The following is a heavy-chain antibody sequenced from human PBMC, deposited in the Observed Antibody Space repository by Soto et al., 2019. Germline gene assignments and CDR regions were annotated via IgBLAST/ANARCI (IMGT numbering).Heavy chain of an antibody. Sequence: EVQLVESGGGLVQPGGSLRLSCSASEFTFSSYAMHWVRQAPGKGLEYVSAISSNGGSTHYADSVKGRFTISRDNSENTLYLQMSSLRAEDTAVYYCVKDRRYGSGIYTNYGMDVWGQGTTVTVSS. V-gene: IGHV3-64D*06. CDR3: VKDRRYGSGIYTNYGMDV. CDR2: ISSNGGST. CDR1: EFTFSSYA. D-gene: IGHD3-10*01. J-gene: IGHJ6*02.